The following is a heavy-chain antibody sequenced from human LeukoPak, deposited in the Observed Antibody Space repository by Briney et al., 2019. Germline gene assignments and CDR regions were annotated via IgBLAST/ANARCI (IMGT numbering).Heavy chain of an antibody. CDR3: ARDSRSGSYYVDFDY. CDR1: GYTFTSYG. J-gene: IGHJ4*02. CDR2: ISAYNGNT. D-gene: IGHD1-26*01. V-gene: IGHV1-18*01. Sequence: GASVKVSCKASGYTFTSYGISWVRQAPGQGLEWMGWISAYNGNTNYAQKLQGRVTMTTDTSTSTAYMELRSLRSDDTAVYYCARDSRSGSYYVDFDYWGQGTLVTVSS.